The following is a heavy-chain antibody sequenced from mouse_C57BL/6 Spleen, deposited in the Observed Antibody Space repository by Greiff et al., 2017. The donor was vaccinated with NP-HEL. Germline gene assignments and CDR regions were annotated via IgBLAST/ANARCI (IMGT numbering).Heavy chain of an antibody. V-gene: IGHV1-55*01. CDR2: IYPGSGST. J-gene: IGHJ2*01. Sequence: VQLQQSGAELVKPGASVMMSCKASGYTFTSYWITWVKQRPGQGLEWIGDIYPGSGSTNYNEKFKSKATLTVDTSSSTAYMQLSSLTSEDSAVYYCARLGYYSNYVDYWGQGTTLTVSS. D-gene: IGHD2-5*01. CDR1: GYTFTSYW. CDR3: ARLGYYSNYVDY.